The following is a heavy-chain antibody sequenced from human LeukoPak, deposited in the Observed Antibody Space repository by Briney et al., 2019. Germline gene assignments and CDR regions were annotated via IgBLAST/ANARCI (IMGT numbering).Heavy chain of an antibody. J-gene: IGHJ6*03. CDR2: ITTSSSYT. CDR1: GFSFSSYN. Sequence: GGSLRLSCEASGFSFSSYNMDWVRQTPGKGLEWISSITTSSSYTFYADSVKGRFTISRDNARNSLYLQMNSLTAEDTAVYYCARDPYSGNYGNYYYMDVWGKGTTVTISS. D-gene: IGHD1-26*01. V-gene: IGHV3-21*01. CDR3: ARDPYSGNYGNYYYMDV.